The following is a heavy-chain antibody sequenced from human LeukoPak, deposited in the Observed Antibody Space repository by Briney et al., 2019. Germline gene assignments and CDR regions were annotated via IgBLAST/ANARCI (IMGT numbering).Heavy chain of an antibody. CDR1: GGSINSSSYY. J-gene: IGHJ3*02. D-gene: IGHD3-10*01. CDR3: ARMVRGTDAFDI. CDR2: IYYIGNI. Sequence: SETLSLTCTVSGGSINSSSYYWGWIRQPPGKGLEWIGSIYYIGNIYYNPSLKSRVTISVDTSKSQFSLKLNYVTAADTAVYYCARMVRGTDAFDIWGQGTMVTVSS. V-gene: IGHV4-39*01.